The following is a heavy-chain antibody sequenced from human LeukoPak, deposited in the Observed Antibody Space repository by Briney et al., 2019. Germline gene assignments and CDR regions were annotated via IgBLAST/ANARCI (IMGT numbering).Heavy chain of an antibody. CDR3: ARRGIFGYSGYDYWFDP. CDR2: INPNSGGT. V-gene: IGHV1-2*02. CDR1: GYTFTGYY. Sequence: ASVKVSCKASGYTFTGYYMHWVRQAPGQGLEWMGWINPNSGGTNYAQKFQGRVTMTRDTSISTAYLQWSSLKASDTAMYYCARRGIFGYSGYDYWFDPWGQGTLVTVSS. D-gene: IGHD5-12*01. J-gene: IGHJ5*02.